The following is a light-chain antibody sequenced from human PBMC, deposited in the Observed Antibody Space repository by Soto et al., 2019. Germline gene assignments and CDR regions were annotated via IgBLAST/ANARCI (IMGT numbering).Light chain of an antibody. V-gene: IGKV3-20*01. CDR2: AS. J-gene: IGKJ3*01. CDR3: QHYGTSAL. Sequence: EIVLTQSPGTLFLSPGERATLSCRPSQSVSDSYLAWYQQKPGQAPRLLIYASSRATGIPDRFSGSGSGTDFTLTISRLEPEDFAVYYCQHYGTSALFGPGTKVDIK. CDR1: QSVSDSY.